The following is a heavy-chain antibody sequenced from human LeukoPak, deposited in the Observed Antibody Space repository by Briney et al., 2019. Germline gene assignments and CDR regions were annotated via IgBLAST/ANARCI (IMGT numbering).Heavy chain of an antibody. CDR1: GGTFSSYT. J-gene: IGHJ4*02. Sequence: GASVKDSCKASGGTFSSYTISWVRQAPGQGLEWMGRIIPILGIANYAQKFQGRVTITADKSTSTAYMELSSLRSEDTAVYYCARGGDLKGELDYWGQGTLVTVSS. CDR2: IIPILGIA. V-gene: IGHV1-69*02. D-gene: IGHD3-16*01. CDR3: ARGGDLKGELDY.